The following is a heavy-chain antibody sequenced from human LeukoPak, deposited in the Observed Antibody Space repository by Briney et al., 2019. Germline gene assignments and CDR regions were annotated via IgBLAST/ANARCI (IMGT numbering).Heavy chain of an antibody. Sequence: PSETLSLTCTVSGGSISSYYWSWIRQPAGKGLEWIGRIYTSGSTNYNPSLKSRVTMSVDTSKNQFSLKLSSVTAADTAVYYCARGLYDYGDYELFYYYYMDVWGKGTTVTISS. J-gene: IGHJ6*03. V-gene: IGHV4-4*07. CDR2: IYTSGST. CDR3: ARGLYDYGDYELFYYYYMDV. D-gene: IGHD4-17*01. CDR1: GGSISSYY.